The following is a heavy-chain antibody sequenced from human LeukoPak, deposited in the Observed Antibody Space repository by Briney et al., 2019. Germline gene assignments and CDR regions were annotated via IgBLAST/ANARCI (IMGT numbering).Heavy chain of an antibody. CDR3: ARGGANCSGGRCPLNWFDP. V-gene: IGHV1-18*01. D-gene: IGHD2-15*01. CDR2: ISAYNGNT. CDR1: GYTFTNYG. J-gene: IGHJ5*02. Sequence: ASVKLSCKASGYTFTNYGITWVRQAPGQGLEWMGWISAYNGNTNYAQKLQGRITMTIDKTTSTAYMELRSLRSDDTAVYYCARGGANCSGGRCPLNWFDPWGQGTPVTVSS.